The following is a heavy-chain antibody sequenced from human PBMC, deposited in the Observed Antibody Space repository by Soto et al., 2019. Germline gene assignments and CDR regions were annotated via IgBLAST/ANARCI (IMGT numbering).Heavy chain of an antibody. J-gene: IGHJ4*02. CDR3: ARDGGAATFDY. D-gene: IGHD1-26*01. Sequence: SVKVSCKAFGGTFSSYAINWIRQAPGQGLEWMGGIIPIFGTTTYAQRFQARVTITADESTSTAYMELSSLRSEDTALYYCARDGGAATFDYWGQGTLVTVSS. CDR2: IIPIFGTT. V-gene: IGHV1-69*13. CDR1: GGTFSSYA.